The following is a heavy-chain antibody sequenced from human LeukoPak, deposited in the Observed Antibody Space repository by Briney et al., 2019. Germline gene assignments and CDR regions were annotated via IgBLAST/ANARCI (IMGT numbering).Heavy chain of an antibody. V-gene: IGHV3-7*03. CDR1: VFTLSSYW. D-gene: IGHD4-17*01. J-gene: IGHJ4*02. CDR3: ARGQTTVTN. CDR2: IKQDGSEK. Sequence: GGSLRLSCAASVFTLSSYWMSWVRQAPGKGLEWVANIKQDGSEKYYLDSVKGRFTISRDNAKNSLYLQMNSLRAEDTAVYYCARGQTTVTNWGQGTLVTVSS.